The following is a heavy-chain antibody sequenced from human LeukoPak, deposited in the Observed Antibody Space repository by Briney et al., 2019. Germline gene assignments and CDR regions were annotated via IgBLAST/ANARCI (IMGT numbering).Heavy chain of an antibody. CDR3: ARPGIAVAGPLDY. CDR2: IYPGDSDT. Sequence: GESLKISCKASGYTFNIYWIGWVRQLPGKGLEWMGSIYPGDSDTRYSPSFQGQVTISGDKSISSAYLQWSSLKASDTAMYYCARPGIAVAGPLDYWGQGTLVTVSS. V-gene: IGHV5-51*01. CDR1: GYTFNIYW. J-gene: IGHJ4*02. D-gene: IGHD6-19*01.